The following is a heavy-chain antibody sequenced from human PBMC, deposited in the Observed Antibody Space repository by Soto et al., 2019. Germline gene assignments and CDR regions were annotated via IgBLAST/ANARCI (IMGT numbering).Heavy chain of an antibody. Sequence: GGSLRLSCAASGLTFSRYGMHWVRQAPGKGLEWAAHISYDGSNKHYAENVKGRFTISRDSSKNTLYLQMNSLRAEDTAVYYCVKDTYYYDSSGYYVFDYWGQGTLVTVSS. CDR2: ISYDGSNK. J-gene: IGHJ4*02. D-gene: IGHD3-22*01. V-gene: IGHV3-30*18. CDR3: VKDTYYYDSSGYYVFDY. CDR1: GLTFSRYG.